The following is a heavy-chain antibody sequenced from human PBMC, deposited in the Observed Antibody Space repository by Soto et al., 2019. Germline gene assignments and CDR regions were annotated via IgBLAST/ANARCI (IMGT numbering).Heavy chain of an antibody. CDR3: ARDGVGATTYFGYFDY. D-gene: IGHD1-26*01. V-gene: IGHV3-33*01. CDR1: GFTFSGYG. J-gene: IGHJ4*02. Sequence: HVQLVESGGGVVQPGRSLRLSCAASGFTFSGYGMHWVRQAPGKGLEWVAVTRHDGSNTYYADSVRGRFTISRDNSKKTLYLQMNSLRAEDTAVYYCARDGVGATTYFGYFDYWGQGTLVTVSS. CDR2: TRHDGSNT.